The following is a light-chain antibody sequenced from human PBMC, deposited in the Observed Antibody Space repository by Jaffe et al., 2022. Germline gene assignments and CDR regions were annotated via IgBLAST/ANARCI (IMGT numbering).Light chain of an antibody. J-gene: IGLJ3*02. CDR3: QSYDTSLSRNWV. Sequence: QSVLTQPPSVSGAPGQRVTISCTGSSSNIGAGFDVHWYQQLPGTAPKLLMFANNNRPSGVPDRFSGAKSGTSASLVITGLQAEDEADYYCQSYDTSLSRNWVFGGGTKLTVL. CDR2: ANN. V-gene: IGLV1-40*01. CDR1: SSNIGAGFD.